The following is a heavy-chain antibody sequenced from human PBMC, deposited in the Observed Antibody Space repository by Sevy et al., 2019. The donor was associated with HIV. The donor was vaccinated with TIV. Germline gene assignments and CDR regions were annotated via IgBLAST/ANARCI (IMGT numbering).Heavy chain of an antibody. V-gene: IGHV4-39*01. CDR1: GGSISSSSYY. J-gene: IGHJ4*02. D-gene: IGHD3-22*01. CDR2: IYYSGST. Sequence: SETLSLTCTVSGGSISSSSYYWGWIRQPPGKGLEWIGSIYYSGSTYYHPSLKSRVTISVDTSKNQFSLKLSSVTAADTAVYYCARHYYYDSSYFDYWGQGTLVTVSS. CDR3: ARHYYYDSSYFDY.